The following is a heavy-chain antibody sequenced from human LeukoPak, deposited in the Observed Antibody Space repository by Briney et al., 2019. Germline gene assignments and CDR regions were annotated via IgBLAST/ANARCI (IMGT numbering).Heavy chain of an antibody. CDR1: GYTLTELS. D-gene: IGHD3-10*01. Sequence: ASVKVSCKVSGYTLTELSMHWVRQAPGKGLEWMGGLDPEDGETIYAQKFQGRVTMTEDTSTDTAYMELSSLRSEDTAVYYCATPYGSSLSDYYYGMDVWGKGTTVTVSS. CDR3: ATPYGSSLSDYYYGMDV. CDR2: LDPEDGET. V-gene: IGHV1-24*01. J-gene: IGHJ6*04.